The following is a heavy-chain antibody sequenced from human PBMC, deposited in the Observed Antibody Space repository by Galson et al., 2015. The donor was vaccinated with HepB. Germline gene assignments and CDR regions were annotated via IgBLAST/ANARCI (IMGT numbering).Heavy chain of an antibody. V-gene: IGHV3-9*01. CDR2: ISWNSGGV. J-gene: IGHJ1*01. CDR1: GFNFGDHA. Sequence: FLRLSCAGSGFNFGDHAMHWVRQVPGEGLEWVSAISWNSGGVGSADSVMGRFTISRDNARNSVSLQMNSLRVEDTALYYCARDIGPLTMTRGYLASWGQGTVVTITS. D-gene: IGHD3-10*01. CDR3: ARDIGPLTMTRGYLAS.